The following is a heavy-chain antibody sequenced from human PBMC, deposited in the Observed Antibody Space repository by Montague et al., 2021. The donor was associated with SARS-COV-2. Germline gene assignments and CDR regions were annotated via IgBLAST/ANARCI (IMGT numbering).Heavy chain of an antibody. D-gene: IGHD1-7*01. Sequence: CAISGDSVSRNSRAWNGLRQSPPTGLEWLGRTYYGSSWNTDYAVSVKSRITISPDTSKNQFSLHLNSVTPEDTAVYYCARGWNYALDIWSQGTMVTASS. V-gene: IGHV6-1*01. CDR3: ARGWNYALDI. J-gene: IGHJ3*02. CDR1: GDSVSRNSRA. CDR2: TYYGSSWNT.